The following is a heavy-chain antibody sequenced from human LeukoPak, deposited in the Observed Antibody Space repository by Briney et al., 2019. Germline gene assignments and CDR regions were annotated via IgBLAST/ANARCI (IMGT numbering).Heavy chain of an antibody. CDR1: DGSISSYY. J-gene: IGHJ4*02. Sequence: SETLSLTCTVSDGSISSYYWGWIRQPPGKGLEWIASIYYSGTTHYNPSLKSRVTISVDTSENQFSLNLRSVTAADTAVYYCASEGLAVAGNFLYWGQGALVTVSS. D-gene: IGHD6-19*01. CDR2: IYYSGTT. CDR3: ASEGLAVAGNFLY. V-gene: IGHV4-59*08.